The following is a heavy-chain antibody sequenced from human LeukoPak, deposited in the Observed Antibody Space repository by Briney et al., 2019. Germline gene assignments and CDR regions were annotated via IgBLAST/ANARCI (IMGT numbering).Heavy chain of an antibody. CDR1: GGSISSGSYY. Sequence: SQTLSLTCTVSGGSISSGSYYWSWIRQPAGKGLEWIGRIYTSGSTNYNPSLKSRVTMSVDTSKNQFSLKLSSVTAADSAVYYCARKDWYFDLWGRGTLVTVSS. J-gene: IGHJ2*01. CDR3: ARKDWYFDL. CDR2: IYTSGST. V-gene: IGHV4-61*02.